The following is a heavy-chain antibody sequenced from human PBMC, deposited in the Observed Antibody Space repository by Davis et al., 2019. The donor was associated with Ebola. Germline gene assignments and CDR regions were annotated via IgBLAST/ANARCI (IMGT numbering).Heavy chain of an antibody. V-gene: IGHV7-4-1*02. CDR1: GYTFTSYY. CDR3: ARSRWGLLGGGVDY. CDR2: INTNTGNP. D-gene: IGHD1-26*01. J-gene: IGHJ4*02. Sequence: AASVKVSCKASGYTFTSYYMHWVRQAPGQGLEWMGWINTNTGNPTYAQGFTGRFVFSLDTSVSTAYLQISSLKAEDTAVYYCARSRWGLLGGGVDYWGQGTLVTVSS.